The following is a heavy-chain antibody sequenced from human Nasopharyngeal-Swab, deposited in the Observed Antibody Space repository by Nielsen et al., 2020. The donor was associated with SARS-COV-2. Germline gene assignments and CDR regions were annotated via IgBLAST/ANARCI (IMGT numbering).Heavy chain of an antibody. CDR3: ARTYYYDSSGYYYVWFDP. D-gene: IGHD3-22*01. V-gene: IGHV3-11*01. J-gene: IGHJ5*02. CDR1: GFTFSDYY. CDR2: ISSSGSTI. Sequence: GESLKISCAASGFTFSDYYMSWIRQAPGKGLEWVSYISSSGSTIYYADSVKGRFTISRDNAKNSLYLQMNSLRAEDTAVYYCARTYYYDSSGYYYVWFDPWGQGTLVTSPQ.